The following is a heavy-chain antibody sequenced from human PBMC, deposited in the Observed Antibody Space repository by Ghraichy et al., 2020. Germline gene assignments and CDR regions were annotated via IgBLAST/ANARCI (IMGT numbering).Heavy chain of an antibody. J-gene: IGHJ5*02. D-gene: IGHD3-10*01. CDR2: INPNSGGT. V-gene: IGHV1-2*02. CDR1: GYTFTGYY. CDR3: AREINYGSGLNWFDH. Sequence: ASVKVSCKASGYTFTGYYMHWVRQAPGQGLEWMGWINPNSGGTNYAQKFQGRVTMTRDTSISTAYMELSRLRSDDTAVYYCAREINYGSGLNWFDHWGQGTLVTVSS.